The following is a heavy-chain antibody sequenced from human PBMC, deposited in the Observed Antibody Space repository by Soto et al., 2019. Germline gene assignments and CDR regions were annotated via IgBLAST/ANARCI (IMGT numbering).Heavy chain of an antibody. CDR3: VRNLCIAAAGNNYYYGMDV. D-gene: IGHD6-13*01. V-gene: IGHV2-70*01. CDR1: GFPLSTRAMG. CDR2: IDWDDDK. J-gene: IGHJ6*02. Sequence: SVPTLALPTNPRILSRTFSGFPLSTRAMGVSWIRQPPGKALEWLALIDWDDDKYYSTSLKSRLTIYKDTSKNKVVLTMTNMDPVDTATYYCVRNLCIAAAGNNYYYGMDVWGQGTTVTVSS.